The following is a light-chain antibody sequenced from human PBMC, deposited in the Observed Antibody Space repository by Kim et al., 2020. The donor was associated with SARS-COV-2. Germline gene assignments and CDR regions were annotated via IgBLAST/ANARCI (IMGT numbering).Light chain of an antibody. V-gene: IGKV1-27*01. CDR1: QVISTS. CDR2: GAS. Sequence: SASVGDRVTISCRASQVISTSLIWYQQKPGKVPKLLIYGASTLQSGVPSRFSGSGSGTDFTLTINSLQPEDVATYYCQKYDSVPHSFGQGTKLEIK. J-gene: IGKJ2*03. CDR3: QKYDSVPHS.